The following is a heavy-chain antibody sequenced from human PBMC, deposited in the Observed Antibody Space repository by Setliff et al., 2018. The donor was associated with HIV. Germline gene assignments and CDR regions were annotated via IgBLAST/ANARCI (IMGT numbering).Heavy chain of an antibody. CDR3: ARSKTFYDFWGGYYTHGAFKI. CDR2: IFYSGIT. Sequence: SETLSLTCTVSGGSFTSRSYYWGWIRQPPGKVREWIGSIFYSGITYYNPSLKSRVTISVDTFNNQFSLNLTSVTAADTAVYYCARSKTFYDFWGGYYTHGAFKIWGLGTMVTVSS. V-gene: IGHV4-39*01. CDR1: GGSFTSRSYY. D-gene: IGHD3-3*01. J-gene: IGHJ3*02.